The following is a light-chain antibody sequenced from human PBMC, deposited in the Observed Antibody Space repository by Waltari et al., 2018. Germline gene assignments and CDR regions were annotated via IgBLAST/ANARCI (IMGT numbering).Light chain of an antibody. Sequence: SYELTQPPSVSVSPGHTARITCSGDALSKQFGYWYQQKSGRAPVLMIYTDSGRPSGIPERFSGSSSGTTVTLTISAVQPEDEADYYCQSAHSNGSDVVFGGGTKLTVL. V-gene: IGLV3-25*03. CDR2: TDS. CDR1: ALSKQF. J-gene: IGLJ2*01. CDR3: QSAHSNGSDVV.